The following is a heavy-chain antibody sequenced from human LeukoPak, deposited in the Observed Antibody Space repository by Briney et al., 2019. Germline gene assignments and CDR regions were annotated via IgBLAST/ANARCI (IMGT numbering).Heavy chain of an antibody. CDR3: ARRVGHTFDY. J-gene: IGHJ4*02. Sequence: GGSLRLSCAVSGFTFSSYAMSWVRRAPGTGLEWVSSISGSDGSTSHADTVKGRFTISRDNSKSTLYLQMNSLRVDDTAVYYCARRVGHTFDYWGEGALVTVSS. CDR1: GFTFSSYA. D-gene: IGHD1-26*01. V-gene: IGHV3-23*01. CDR2: ISGSDGST.